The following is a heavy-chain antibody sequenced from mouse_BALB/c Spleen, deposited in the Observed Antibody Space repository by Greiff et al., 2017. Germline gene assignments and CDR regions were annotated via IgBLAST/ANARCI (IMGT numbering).Heavy chain of an antibody. V-gene: IGHV5-9-3*01. CDR2: ISSGGSYT. D-gene: IGHD2-4*01. J-gene: IGHJ4*01. CDR3: ARHEDYDEGAYAMDY. CDR1: GFTFSSYA. Sequence: DVQLQESGGGLVKPGGSLKLSCAASGFTFSSYAMSWVRQTPEKRLEWVATISSGGSYTYYPDSVKGRFTISRDNAKNTLYLQMSSLRSEDTAMYYCARHEDYDEGAYAMDYWGQGTSVTVSS.